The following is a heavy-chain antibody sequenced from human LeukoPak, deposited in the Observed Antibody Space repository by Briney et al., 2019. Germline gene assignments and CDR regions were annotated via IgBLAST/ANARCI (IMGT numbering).Heavy chain of an antibody. V-gene: IGHV3-23*01. J-gene: IGHJ4*02. D-gene: IGHD1-26*01. CDR3: AKHTGIVASRNPHEFDY. Sequence: GGSLRLSCAASGFTFSSHAMTWVRQAPGKGLEWVSAISGSGGSTYYADSVKGRFTISRDNSKNTLYLQMNSLRAEDTAVYYCAKHTGIVASRNPHEFDYWGKGPLVPASS. CDR1: GFTFSSHA. CDR2: ISGSGGST.